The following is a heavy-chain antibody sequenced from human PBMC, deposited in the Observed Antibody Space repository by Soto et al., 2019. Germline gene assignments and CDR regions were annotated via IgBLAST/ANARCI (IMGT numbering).Heavy chain of an antibody. V-gene: IGHV4-30-4*01. CDR3: AREDDGGDRDYYGLDV. CDR1: GGSISFDHYH. J-gene: IGHJ6*02. D-gene: IGHD2-21*02. Sequence: QVQLQQSGPGLVKPSQTLSLTCTVSGGSISFDHYHWTWIRQPPGKDLEWIGYVHYSGSVLYNLSPQSRVAISVDTPKTRFSLKLSSVTAADTAVYFCAREDDGGDRDYYGLDVWGQGTTVTVSS. CDR2: VHYSGSV.